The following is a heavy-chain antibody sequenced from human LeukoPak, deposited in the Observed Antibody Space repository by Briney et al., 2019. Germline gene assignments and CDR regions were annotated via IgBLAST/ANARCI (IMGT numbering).Heavy chain of an antibody. Sequence: ASVKVSCKASGYTFTSYYMHWVRQAPGQGLEWMGIINPSGGSTNYAQKLQGRVTMTTDTSTSTAYMELRSLRSDDTAVYYCASNSGSYPYGMDVWGQGTTVTVSS. D-gene: IGHD1-26*01. J-gene: IGHJ6*02. CDR1: GYTFTSYY. CDR2: INPSGGST. CDR3: ASNSGSYPYGMDV. V-gene: IGHV1-46*01.